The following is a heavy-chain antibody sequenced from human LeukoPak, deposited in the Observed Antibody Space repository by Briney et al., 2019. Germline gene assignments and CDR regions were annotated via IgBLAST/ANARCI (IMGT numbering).Heavy chain of an antibody. D-gene: IGHD2-8*01. Sequence: GGSLRLSCAASGFTFSSYAMSWVRQAPGKGLEWVSAISGSGGSTYYADSVKGRFTISRDNSKNTLYLQMNSLRAEDTAVYFCAKRVLSTNYYFDYWGQGTLVTVSS. V-gene: IGHV3-23*01. CDR3: AKRVLSTNYYFDY. CDR2: ISGSGGST. J-gene: IGHJ4*02. CDR1: GFTFSSYA.